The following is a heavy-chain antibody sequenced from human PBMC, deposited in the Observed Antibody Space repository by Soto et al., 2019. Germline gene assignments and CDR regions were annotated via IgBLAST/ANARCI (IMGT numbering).Heavy chain of an antibody. J-gene: IGHJ4*01. D-gene: IGHD1-26*01. V-gene: IGHV3-33*01. Sequence: GGSLRLSCAASGFTFSSYGMHWVRQAPGKGLEWVAVIWYDGSNKYYANSVRGRFTISRDNAKNSLFLQMSSLTAEDTAVYYCAREDGIAGETSAFDYWGHGTLVTVSS. CDR2: IWYDGSNK. CDR3: AREDGIAGETSAFDY. CDR1: GFTFSSYG.